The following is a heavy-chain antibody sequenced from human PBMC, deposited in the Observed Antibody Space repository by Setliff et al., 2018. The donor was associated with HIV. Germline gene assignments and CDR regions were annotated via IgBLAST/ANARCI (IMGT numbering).Heavy chain of an antibody. D-gene: IGHD5-12*01. CDR3: ARQPLYNDYDWRSYYFDY. CDR1: GDSISSDNYY. V-gene: IGHV4-61*02. Sequence: SETLSLTCTVSGDSISSDNYYWSWIRQPAGKGLEWIGRIYTSGSTNYTPSLKSRVTISIDKSKNQFSLKLSSVTAADTAVYYCARQPLYNDYDWRSYYFDYWGQGSLVTVSS. CDR2: IYTSGST. J-gene: IGHJ4*02.